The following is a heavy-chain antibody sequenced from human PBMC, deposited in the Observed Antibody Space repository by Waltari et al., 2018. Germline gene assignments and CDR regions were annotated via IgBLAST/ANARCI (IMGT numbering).Heavy chain of an antibody. Sequence: QLQLQESGPGLVKPSETLSLTCTVSGGSISSSSYYWGWIRQPPGKGLEWIGSIYYSGSTYYNPSLKSRVTISVDTAKNQFSLKLSSVTAADTAVYYCARVGWELLGDYWGQGTLVTVSS. CDR2: IYYSGST. J-gene: IGHJ4*02. CDR1: GGSISSSSYY. V-gene: IGHV4-39*07. CDR3: ARVGWELLGDY. D-gene: IGHD1-26*01.